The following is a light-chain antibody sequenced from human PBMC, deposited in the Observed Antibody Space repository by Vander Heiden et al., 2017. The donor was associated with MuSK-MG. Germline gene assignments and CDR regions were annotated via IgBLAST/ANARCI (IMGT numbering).Light chain of an antibody. CDR1: QSISTY. Sequence: DIQMTQSPSSLSASVGDRVTITCRASQSISTYLHWYQQKPWKAPKLLIYAASRLQSGVPSRLSGSASRTDFTLTMIRLQPEHFATYYSQESDTTAPTFQPPSKAD. CDR2: AAS. CDR3: QESDTTAPT. V-gene: IGKV1-39*01. J-gene: IGKJ3*01.